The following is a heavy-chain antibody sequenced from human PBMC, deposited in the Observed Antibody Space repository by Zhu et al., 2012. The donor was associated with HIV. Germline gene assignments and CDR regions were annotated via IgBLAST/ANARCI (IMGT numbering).Heavy chain of an antibody. CDR2: VNHGGDI. CDR3: ARSIYQADSGYGF. D-gene: IGHD5-12*01. CDR1: GGPFSGYF. Sequence: QVQLQQWSAGLLKPSETLSLTCATHGGPFSGYFYAWVRQPPGGGLQWIGHVNHGGDIDYNPSLKSRVTIEADASQSHFSLKMTSVTAADTAIYYCARSIYQADSGYGFWGQGTLVIVSS. J-gene: IGHJ4*02. V-gene: IGHV4-34*02.